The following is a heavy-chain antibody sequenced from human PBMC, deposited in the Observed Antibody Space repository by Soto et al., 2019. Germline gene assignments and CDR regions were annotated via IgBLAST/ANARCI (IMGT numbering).Heavy chain of an antibody. J-gene: IGHJ4*02. Sequence: ASVKRSCKASGYANSGYARHWVRQDPGQRLEWMGWINAGNGNTKYQGRVTITRDTSASTAYMELRSLRYEDTAVYDCVRGLPLAADYLGQGTLVTVSS. CDR2: INAGNGNT. CDR1: GYANSGYA. CDR3: VRGLPLAADY. D-gene: IGHD6-13*01. V-gene: IGHV1-3*01.